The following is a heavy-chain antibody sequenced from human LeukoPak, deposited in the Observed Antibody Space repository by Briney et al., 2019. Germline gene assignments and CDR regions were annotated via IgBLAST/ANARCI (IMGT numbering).Heavy chain of an antibody. J-gene: IGHJ5*02. CDR3: AKGGPEASAGLSWFDP. Sequence: SETLSLTCTVSGGSISNYYWYWMRQPPGKGLEWIAYTYYSGNPNYNPSPKSRATISVDTSKNQFSLKLSSVTAADTAVYYCAKGGPEASAGLSWFDPWGQGTLVTVSS. V-gene: IGHV4-59*01. D-gene: IGHD1-14*01. CDR1: GGSISNYY. CDR2: TYYSGNP.